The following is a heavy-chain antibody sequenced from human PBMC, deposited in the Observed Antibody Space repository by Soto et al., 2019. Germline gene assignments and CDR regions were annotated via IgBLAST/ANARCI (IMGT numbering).Heavy chain of an antibody. CDR1: GGSISSGGYY. V-gene: IGHV4-31*03. CDR3: ARERGSYPDFDY. Sequence: QVQLQESGPGLVKPSQTLSLTCTVSGGSISSGGYYWSWIRQHPGKGLEWIGYIYYSGSTYYNPSLKSRVXIXVXXSKNPFSLKLSSVPAADTAVYYCARERGSYPDFDYWGQGTLVTVSS. J-gene: IGHJ4*02. CDR2: IYYSGST. D-gene: IGHD1-26*01.